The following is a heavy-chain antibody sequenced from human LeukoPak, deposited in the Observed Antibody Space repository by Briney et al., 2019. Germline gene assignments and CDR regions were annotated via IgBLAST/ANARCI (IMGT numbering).Heavy chain of an antibody. D-gene: IGHD6-13*01. CDR3: ARDKEQLAYFDY. V-gene: IGHV1-69*06. J-gene: IGHJ4*02. CDR2: IIPIFGTA. Sequence: SVKVSCKASGGTFSSYAISWVRQAPGHGLEWMGGIIPIFGTANYAQTFQGRVTITADKSTSTAYMELSSLRSEDTAVYYCARDKEQLAYFDYWGQGTLVTVSS. CDR1: GGTFSSYA.